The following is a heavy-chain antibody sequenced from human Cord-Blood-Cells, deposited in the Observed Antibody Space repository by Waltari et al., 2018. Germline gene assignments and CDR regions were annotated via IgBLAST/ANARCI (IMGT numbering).Heavy chain of an antibody. Sequence: QVQLQQWGAGLLKPSETLSLTCAVSGGSFSGYYWSWIRQPPGKGREWIGEINHSGSTNYNPSLKSRVTISVDTSKNQFSLKLSSVTAADTAVYYCARLHSAAAAGTDYWGQGTLVTVSS. CDR3: ARLHSAAAAGTDY. J-gene: IGHJ4*02. CDR1: GGSFSGYY. CDR2: INHSGST. D-gene: IGHD6-13*01. V-gene: IGHV4-34*01.